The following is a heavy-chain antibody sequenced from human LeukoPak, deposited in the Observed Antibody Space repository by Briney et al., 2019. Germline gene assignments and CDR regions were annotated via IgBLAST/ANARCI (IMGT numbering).Heavy chain of an antibody. CDR2: IKKDGSEK. CDR3: AREVYCSGGTCYSLGWFDS. D-gene: IGHD2-15*01. Sequence: PSETLSLTCAVSGGSISSSNWWSWVRQPPGKGLEWVANIKKDGSEKHYVDSVKGRFTISRDNAKNSLYLQMNSLRAEDTAVYYCAREVYCSGGTCYSLGWFDSWGQGNLVTVSS. CDR1: GGSISSSNW. J-gene: IGHJ5*01. V-gene: IGHV3-7*01.